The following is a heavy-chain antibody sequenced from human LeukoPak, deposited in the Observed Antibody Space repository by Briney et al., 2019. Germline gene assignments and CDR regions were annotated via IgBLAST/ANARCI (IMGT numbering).Heavy chain of an antibody. D-gene: IGHD3-3*01. CDR1: GGSISSYY. CDR3: ARGRSPYYDFWSGYSHYFDY. J-gene: IGHJ4*02. CDR2: INHSGST. V-gene: IGHV4-34*01. Sequence: SETLSLTCTVSGGSISSYYWSWIRQPPGKGLEWIGEINHSGSTNYNPSLKSRVTISVDTSKNQFSLKLSSVTAADTAVYYCARGRSPYYDFWSGYSHYFDYWGQGTLVTVSS.